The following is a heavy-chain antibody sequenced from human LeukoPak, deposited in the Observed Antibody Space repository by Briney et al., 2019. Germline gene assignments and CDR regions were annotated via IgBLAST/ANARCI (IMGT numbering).Heavy chain of an antibody. Sequence: GGSLRLSCEASGFTFSSYSMNWVRQAPGKGLEWLSYISSTSSTIYYAESVKGRFTISRDNAKSSLHLQMNTLRVEDTAVYYCARAGGGYGYSDYWGQGTLVTVSS. CDR1: GFTFSSYS. D-gene: IGHD5-18*01. V-gene: IGHV3-48*04. J-gene: IGHJ4*02. CDR2: ISSTSSTI. CDR3: ARAGGGYGYSDY.